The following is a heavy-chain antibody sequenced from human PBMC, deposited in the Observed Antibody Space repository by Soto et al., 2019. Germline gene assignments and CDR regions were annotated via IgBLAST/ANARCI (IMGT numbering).Heavy chain of an antibody. D-gene: IGHD2-15*01. J-gene: IGHJ6*02. V-gene: IGHV2-5*02. CDR3: AHVLVVVANYGMDV. Sequence: QITLKESGPTLVKPTQTLTLTCTFSGFSLSTSGVGVGWIRQPPGKALEWLALIYWDDDKRYSPSLTSRLTIXKXTXIHQVVLTMTNMDPVDTATYYCAHVLVVVANYGMDVWGQGTTVTVSS. CDR1: GFSLSTSGVG. CDR2: IYWDDDK.